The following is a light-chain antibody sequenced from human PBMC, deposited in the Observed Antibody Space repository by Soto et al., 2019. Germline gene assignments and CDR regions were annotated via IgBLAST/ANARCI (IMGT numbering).Light chain of an antibody. Sequence: DIQMTQSPSTLSGSVGDRVTITCRASQTISSWLAWYQQKPGKAPKLLIYKASTLKSGVPSRFSGRGSGTEFTLTISRLQPDDFATYYCQHYNSYSEAFDQGTKVELK. J-gene: IGKJ1*01. CDR3: QHYNSYSEA. CDR1: QTISSW. V-gene: IGKV1-5*03. CDR2: KAS.